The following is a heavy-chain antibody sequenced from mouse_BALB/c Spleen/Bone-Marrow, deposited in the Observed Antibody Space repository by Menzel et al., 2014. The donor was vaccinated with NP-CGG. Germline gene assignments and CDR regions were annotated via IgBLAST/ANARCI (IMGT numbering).Heavy chain of an antibody. Sequence: QVQLQQSGAELAKPGASVKMSCKASGYTLTSYWMHWVKQRPGQGLEWIGNINPSSGYTEYNQKFKDKATLTADKSPSTAYMQLSSLTSEDSAVYYCARPITTGIQAWFAYWGQGILVTVSA. V-gene: IGHV1-7*01. CDR1: GYTLTSYW. CDR2: INPSSGYT. J-gene: IGHJ3*01. D-gene: IGHD2-4*01. CDR3: ARPITTGIQAWFAY.